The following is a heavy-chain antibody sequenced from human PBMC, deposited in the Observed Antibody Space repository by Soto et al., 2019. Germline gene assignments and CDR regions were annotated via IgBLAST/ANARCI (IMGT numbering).Heavy chain of an antibody. CDR2: IYWDDDK. D-gene: IGHD5-12*01. CDR1: GFSLSTSGVG. CDR3: AHVYGGYDNFDY. V-gene: IGHV2-5*02. Sequence: QITLKESDPTLVKPTQTLTLTCTFSGFSLSTSGVGVGWIRQPPGKALEWLALIYWDDDKRYSPSLKSSLTITTDPSTHQVVLTMTNMDPVDTATYYCAHVYGGYDNFDYWGQGTLVTVSS. J-gene: IGHJ4*02.